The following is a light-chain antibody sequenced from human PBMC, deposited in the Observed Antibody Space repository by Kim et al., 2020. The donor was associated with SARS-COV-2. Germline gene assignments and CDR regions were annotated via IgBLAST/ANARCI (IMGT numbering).Light chain of an antibody. CDR2: AAS. Sequence: SAFVGDRVTITCRASQNINTYLNWYQQKPGKAPKLLIYAASSLESGVPSTFTGSGSGTHFTLTISSLQPEHFATYYCQQSFSTPYSFGQGTKLEI. V-gene: IGKV1-39*01. CDR3: QQSFSTPYS. J-gene: IGKJ2*03. CDR1: QNINTY.